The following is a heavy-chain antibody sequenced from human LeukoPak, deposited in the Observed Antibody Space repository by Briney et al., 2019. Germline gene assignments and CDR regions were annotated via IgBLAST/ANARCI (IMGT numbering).Heavy chain of an antibody. J-gene: IGHJ6*02. Sequence: ASVKVSCKASGYTFTGYYMHWVRQAPGQGLEWMGWINPNSGGTNYAQKFQGWVTMTRDTSISTACMELSRLRSDDTAVYYCASNSISSYYYGMDVWGQGTTVTVSS. CDR3: ASNSISSYYYGMDV. CDR2: INPNSGGT. V-gene: IGHV1-2*04. CDR1: GYTFTGYY. D-gene: IGHD4-11*01.